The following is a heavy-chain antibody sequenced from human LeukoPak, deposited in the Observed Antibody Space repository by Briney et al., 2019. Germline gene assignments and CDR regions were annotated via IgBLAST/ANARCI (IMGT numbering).Heavy chain of an antibody. CDR2: INRDEGER. CDR1: VFTFSNYR. J-gene: IGHJ6*02. Sequence: GGCLRLSCAASVFTFSNYRMNWVRQAPGKGLEWVAYINRDEGERSYVDSVKGRFSISRDNARNSLYLQMNSLRVDDTAVYYCARGHHGMDVWGQGATVTVCS. CDR3: ARGHHGMDV. V-gene: IGHV3-7*03.